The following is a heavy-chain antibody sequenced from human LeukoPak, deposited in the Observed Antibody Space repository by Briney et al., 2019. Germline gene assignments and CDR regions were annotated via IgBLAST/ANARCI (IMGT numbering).Heavy chain of an antibody. CDR1: GFTFSSYA. J-gene: IGHJ3*02. Sequence: PGGSLRLSCAASGFTFSSYAMSWVRQAPGKGLEWVSAISGSGGSTYYADSVKGRFTISRDNSKNTLYLQMNSLRAEDTAVYYCAREGIRALSIVLMVYAPYPDAFDIWGQGTMVTVSS. CDR2: ISGSGGST. D-gene: IGHD2-8*01. V-gene: IGHV3-23*01. CDR3: AREGIRALSIVLMVYAPYPDAFDI.